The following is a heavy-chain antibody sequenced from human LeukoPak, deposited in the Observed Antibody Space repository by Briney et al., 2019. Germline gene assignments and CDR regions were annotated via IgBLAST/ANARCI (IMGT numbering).Heavy chain of an antibody. CDR1: GFTVSSNY. CDR2: IYSGGST. D-gene: IGHD3-16*01. J-gene: IGHJ6*02. CDR3: ARRAFAGFDGDYYYYGMDV. Sequence: GGSLRLSCAASGFTVSSNYMSWVRQAPGKGLEWVSVIYSGGSTYYADSVKGRFTISRHNSKNTLYLQMYSLRAEDTAVYYCARRAFAGFDGDYYYYGMDVWGQGTTVTVSS. V-gene: IGHV3-53*04.